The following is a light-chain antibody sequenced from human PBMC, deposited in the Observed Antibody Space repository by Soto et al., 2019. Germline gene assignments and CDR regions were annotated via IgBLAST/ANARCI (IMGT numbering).Light chain of an antibody. CDR1: QSVSSSY. CDR3: QQYGSSQIT. V-gene: IGKV3-20*01. CDR2: DAS. Sequence: EVVLTQYPGTLSLSPGERATLSWRGSQSVSSSYLAWYQQKPGQVPRLLIHDASSRATGIPDRFSGSGSGTDFTLTISRLETEDFAVYYCQQYGSSQITFGQGTRLEIK. J-gene: IGKJ5*01.